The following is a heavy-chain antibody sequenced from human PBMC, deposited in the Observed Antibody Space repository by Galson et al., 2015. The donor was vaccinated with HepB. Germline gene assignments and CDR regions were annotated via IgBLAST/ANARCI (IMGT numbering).Heavy chain of an antibody. D-gene: IGHD2-15*01. CDR3: AREYCSGGSCYSYYYYYGMDV. CDR2: ISSSSSTI. V-gene: IGHV3-48*01. Sequence: SLRLAGAASGFTFSSYSMNWVRQAPGKGLEWVSYISSSSSTIYYADSVKGRFTISRDNAKNSLYLQMNSLRAEDTAVYYCAREYCSGGSCYSYYYYYGMDVWGQGTTVTVSS. CDR1: GFTFSSYS. J-gene: IGHJ6*02.